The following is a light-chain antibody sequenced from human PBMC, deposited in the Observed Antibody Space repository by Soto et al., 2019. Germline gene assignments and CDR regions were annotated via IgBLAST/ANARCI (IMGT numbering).Light chain of an antibody. CDR1: TTNGGTNY. V-gene: IGLV1-47*02. J-gene: IGLJ3*02. Sequence: QSVLTQPPSASATLGQRVTISCSGTTTNGGTNYVYWYQQLTGTAPQLLIDGDNQRPSGVPARCSGSRSATSAALAISGLRSEDEGDYYCAAWDDDLIGHVVFGGGTKLTVL. CDR2: GDN. CDR3: AAWDDDLIGHVV.